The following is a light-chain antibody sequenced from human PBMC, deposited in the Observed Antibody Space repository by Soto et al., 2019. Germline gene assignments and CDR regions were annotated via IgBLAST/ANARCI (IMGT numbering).Light chain of an antibody. CDR3: SSYTSSSTL. CDR1: SSDVGGYNY. Sequence: QAVVTQPASVSGSPGQSITISCTGTSSDVGGYNYVSWYQQHPGKAPKLMIYDVSNRPSGVSNRFSGSKSGNTASLTISGLPAEDEADYYCSSYTSSSTLFGTGTKVTVL. CDR2: DVS. J-gene: IGLJ1*01. V-gene: IGLV2-14*01.